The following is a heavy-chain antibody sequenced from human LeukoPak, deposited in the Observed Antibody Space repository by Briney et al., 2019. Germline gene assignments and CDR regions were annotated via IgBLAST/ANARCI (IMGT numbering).Heavy chain of an antibody. V-gene: IGHV4-31*03. CDR2: IYHSGST. Sequence: SETLSLTCTVSGGSIRSSGYYWSWIRQDPAKGLEWIGYIYHSGSTYYNPSLKSRVTISLDTSKNQFSLKLRSVTAADTAMYYCARANYYDSTGYLPVVYPSDYWGQGTLVTVSS. CDR1: GGSIRSSGYY. J-gene: IGHJ4*02. CDR3: ARANYYDSTGYLPVVYPSDY. D-gene: IGHD3-22*01.